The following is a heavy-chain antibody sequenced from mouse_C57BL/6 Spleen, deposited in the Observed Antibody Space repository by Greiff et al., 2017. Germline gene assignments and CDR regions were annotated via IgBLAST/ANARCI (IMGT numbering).Heavy chain of an antibody. J-gene: IGHJ2*01. V-gene: IGHV1-50*01. CDR2: IDPSDSYT. D-gene: IGHD2-14*01. CDR1: GYTFTSYW. CDR3: ARRDREYYFDY. Sequence: VQLQQPGAELVKPGASVKLSCKASGYTFTSYWMQWVKQRPGQGLEWIGEIDPSDSYTNYNQKFKGKATLTVDTSSSTAYRQLSSLTSEDSAVYYCARRDREYYFDYWGQGTTLTVSS.